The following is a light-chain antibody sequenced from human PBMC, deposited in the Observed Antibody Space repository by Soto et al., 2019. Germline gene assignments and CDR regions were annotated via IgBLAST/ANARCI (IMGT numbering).Light chain of an antibody. CDR1: SSDVGGYNY. V-gene: IGLV2-14*01. CDR3: SSYTSSSTYV. CDR2: EVS. J-gene: IGLJ2*01. Sequence: ALTQPASVSGSPGQSITISCTGTSSDVGGYNYVSWYQQHPGKAPKLMIYEVSNRPSGVSNRFSGSKSGNTASLTISGLQAEDEADYYCSSYTSSSTYVFGGGTKLTVL.